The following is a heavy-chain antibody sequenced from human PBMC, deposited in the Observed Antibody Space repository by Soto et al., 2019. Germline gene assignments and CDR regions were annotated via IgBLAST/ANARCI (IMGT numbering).Heavy chain of an antibody. CDR1: GGSTSSYY. CDR2: IYYSGST. V-gene: IGHV4-59*01. J-gene: IGHJ4*02. CDR3: AAPPRY. Sequence: SETLSLTCSVSGGSTSSYYWSWIRQPPGKGLEWIGYIYYSGSTDYSPSLKSRVTMSIDTSQNQVSLNLTSVTTADTAVYYCAAPPRYWGQGTLVTVSS.